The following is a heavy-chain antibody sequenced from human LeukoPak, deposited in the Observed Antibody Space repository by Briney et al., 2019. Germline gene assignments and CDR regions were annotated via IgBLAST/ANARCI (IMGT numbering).Heavy chain of an antibody. D-gene: IGHD6-13*01. CDR3: AKDISTYSGSWYGYYYGMDV. CDR1: GFTFDDYG. Sequence: PGGSLRLSCAASGFTFDDYGMSWVRQAPGKGLGWVSGINWNGGSTGYADSVKGRFTISRDNSKNSLYLQMNSLRPEDTAFYYCAKDISTYSGSWYGYYYGMDVWGQGTTVTVSS. V-gene: IGHV3-20*04. J-gene: IGHJ6*02. CDR2: INWNGGST.